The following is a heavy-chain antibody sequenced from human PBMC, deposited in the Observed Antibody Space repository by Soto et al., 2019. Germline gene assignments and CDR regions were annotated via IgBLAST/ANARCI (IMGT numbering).Heavy chain of an antibody. D-gene: IGHD2-15*01. CDR3: ARCASGGYYNYYVMDV. Sequence: EVQLVESGGGLVQPGGSLRLSCAASGFTFSTYSLTWVRQAPGKGLEWVSYISGRSSAIYYADSVKGRFTISRDNAKNSLYLRMNSLTDEDTAVYYCARCASGGYYNYYVMDVWGQGTTVTVSS. J-gene: IGHJ6*02. CDR1: GFTFSTYS. V-gene: IGHV3-48*02. CDR2: ISGRSSAI.